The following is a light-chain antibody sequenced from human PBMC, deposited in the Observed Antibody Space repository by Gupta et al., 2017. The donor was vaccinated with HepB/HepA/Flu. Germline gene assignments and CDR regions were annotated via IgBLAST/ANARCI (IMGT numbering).Light chain of an antibody. CDR3: QQYCSEPYT. V-gene: IGKV3-20*01. Sequence: EIVLTQSPATLSLSPGESATLACRASQRVTNNYIAWYQQKGGQAPRLLIYETFKRATDIPDRFGGSGSRTDFSLTISRLEPEDFAVYWCQQYCSEPYTFGQGIKVEI. CDR1: QRVTNNY. CDR2: ETF. J-gene: IGKJ2*01.